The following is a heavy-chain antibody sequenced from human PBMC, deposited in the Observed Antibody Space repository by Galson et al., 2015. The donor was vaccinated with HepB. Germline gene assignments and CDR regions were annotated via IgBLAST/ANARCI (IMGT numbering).Heavy chain of an antibody. CDR1: GYTFTGYY. J-gene: IGHJ4*02. CDR3: ARASLGMATIYYFDY. V-gene: IGHV1-2*02. D-gene: IGHD5-24*01. CDR2: INPNSGGT. Sequence: SVKVSCKASGYTFTGYYMHWVRQAPGQRLEWMGWINPNSGGTNYAQKFQGRVTMTRDTSISTAYMELSRLRSDDTAVYYCARASLGMATIYYFDYWGQGTLVTVSS.